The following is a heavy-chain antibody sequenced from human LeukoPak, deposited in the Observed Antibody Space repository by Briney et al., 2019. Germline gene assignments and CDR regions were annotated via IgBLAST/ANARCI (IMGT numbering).Heavy chain of an antibody. CDR2: MNSDGSTT. Sequence: PGGSLRLSCAASGFSFSGYWMHWVRQAPGKGLVWVSRMNSDGSTTIHADSVKGRFTISRDNAKNALYLQMNSLRDEDTAVYYCARGGGYSYGSFDYWGQGTLVTVSS. V-gene: IGHV3-74*01. CDR1: GFSFSGYW. J-gene: IGHJ4*02. D-gene: IGHD5-18*01. CDR3: ARGGGYSYGSFDY.